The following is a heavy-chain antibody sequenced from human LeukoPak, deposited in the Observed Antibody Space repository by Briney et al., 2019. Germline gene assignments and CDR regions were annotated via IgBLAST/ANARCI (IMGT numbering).Heavy chain of an antibody. CDR1: GFTFSCYA. V-gene: IGHV3-23*01. D-gene: IGHD6-13*01. Sequence: PGGSLRLSCAASGFTFSCYAMSWVRQAPGKGLEWVSAISGSGGSTYYADSVKGRFTISRDNSKNTLYLQMNSLRAEDTAVYYCAKEIGYSSSWDYFDYWGQGTLVTVSS. J-gene: IGHJ4*02. CDR3: AKEIGYSSSWDYFDY. CDR2: ISGSGGST.